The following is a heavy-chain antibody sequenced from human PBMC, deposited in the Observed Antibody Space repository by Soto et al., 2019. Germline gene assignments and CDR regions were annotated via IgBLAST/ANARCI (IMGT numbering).Heavy chain of an antibody. D-gene: IGHD3-9*01. V-gene: IGHV4-39*01. Sequence: QLQLQESGPGLVKPSETLSLTCSVSGGSISSSSYYWGWIRQPPGKGLEWIGNIYYSGSTYYNPSLKSRVTISVDTSTNQFSLKLSSVTAADTAVYYCARRESYDILTGYYHFDYWGQGTLVTVSS. CDR2: IYYSGST. J-gene: IGHJ4*02. CDR1: GGSISSSSYY. CDR3: ARRESYDILTGYYHFDY.